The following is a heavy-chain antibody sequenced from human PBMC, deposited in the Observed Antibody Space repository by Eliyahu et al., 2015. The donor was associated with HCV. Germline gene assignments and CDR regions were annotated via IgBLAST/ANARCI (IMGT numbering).Heavy chain of an antibody. D-gene: IGHD6-13*01. CDR2: ISGSGGST. V-gene: IGHV3-23*01. Sequence: EVQLLESGGGLVQPGGSLRLSCAASGFXFSSXAMGWVRXAPGKGLEWVSAISGSGGSTYYADSVKGRFTISRDNSKNTLYLQMNSLRAEDTAVYYCAKVRSAAAGDFYYFDYWGQGTLVTVSS. CDR3: AKVRSAAAGDFYYFDY. CDR1: GFXFSSXA. J-gene: IGHJ4*02.